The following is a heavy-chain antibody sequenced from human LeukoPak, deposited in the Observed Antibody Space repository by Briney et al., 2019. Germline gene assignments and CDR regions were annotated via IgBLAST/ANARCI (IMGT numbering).Heavy chain of an antibody. V-gene: IGHV3-23*01. Sequence: PGGSLRLSCAASGFTFSSYAMSWVRQAPGKGLEWVSAISGSGGSTYYADSVKGRFTISRDNSKKTLYLQTNSLRAEDTAVYYCANDSAVAVTTLIDYWGQGTLVTVSS. CDR2: ISGSGGST. D-gene: IGHD4-23*01. J-gene: IGHJ4*02. CDR3: ANDSAVAVTTLIDY. CDR1: GFTFSSYA.